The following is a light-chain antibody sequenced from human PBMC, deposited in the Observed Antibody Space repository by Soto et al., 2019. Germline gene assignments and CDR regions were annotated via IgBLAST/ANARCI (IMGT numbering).Light chain of an antibody. V-gene: IGKV1-27*01. J-gene: IGKJ4*01. CDR1: QAIRND. Sequence: DIQVTQSPSSLSASVGDRITITCRASQAIRNDLAWYQQKPGKVPKLLIYAASTLQSGVPSRFSGSGSGTDFTLTISSLQPEDVATYYCQKYNSAPLTFGGGTKVDIK. CDR2: AAS. CDR3: QKYNSAPLT.